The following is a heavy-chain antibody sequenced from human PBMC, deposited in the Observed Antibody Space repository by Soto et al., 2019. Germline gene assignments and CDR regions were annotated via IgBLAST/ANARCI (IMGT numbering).Heavy chain of an antibody. Sequence: SETLSLTCTVSGGSISSSSYYWGWIRQPPGKGLEWIGSIYYSGSTYYNPSLKSRVTISVDTSKNQFSLKLSSVTAADTAVYYCARQGTIAVAGTGLDWFDPWGQGTLVTVSS. CDR3: ARQGTIAVAGTGLDWFDP. CDR1: GGSISSSSYY. D-gene: IGHD6-19*01. V-gene: IGHV4-39*01. CDR2: IYYSGST. J-gene: IGHJ5*02.